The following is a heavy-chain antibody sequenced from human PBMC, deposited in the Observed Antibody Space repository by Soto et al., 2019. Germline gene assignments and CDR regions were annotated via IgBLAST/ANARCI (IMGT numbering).Heavy chain of an antibody. D-gene: IGHD3-3*01. V-gene: IGHV2-5*02. CDR3: AHRVLRTVFGLVTTTAIYFDF. Sequence: QITLNESGPTLVKPTQTLTLTCTFSGFSLTTTGGGVGWIRQSPGKAPEWLALIYWDDDKRYSPSLKSRLTITKDTSKNQVVLTMANLDTADTATYYCAHRVLRTVFGLVTTTAIYFDFWGQGTPVAVSS. CDR2: IYWDDDK. J-gene: IGHJ4*02. CDR1: GFSLTTTGGG.